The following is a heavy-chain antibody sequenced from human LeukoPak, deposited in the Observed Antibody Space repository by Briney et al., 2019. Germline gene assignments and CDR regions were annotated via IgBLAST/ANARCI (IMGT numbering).Heavy chain of an antibody. CDR1: GFTFSSYA. CDR2: ICGSGGST. J-gene: IGHJ4*02. CDR3: ASYDFWSGFGYY. V-gene: IGHV3-23*01. D-gene: IGHD3-3*01. Sequence: GGSLRLSCAASGFTFSSYAMSWVRQAPGKGLEWVSAICGSGGSTYYADSVKGRFTISRDNSKNTLYLQMNSLRAEDTAVYYCASYDFWSGFGYYWGQGTLVTVSS.